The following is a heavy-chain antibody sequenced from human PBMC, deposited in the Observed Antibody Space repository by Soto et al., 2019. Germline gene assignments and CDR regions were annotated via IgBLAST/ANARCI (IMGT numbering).Heavy chain of an antibody. D-gene: IGHD5-18*01. J-gene: IGHJ6*02. CDR3: AREYSYGYYYYYAIDV. CDR2: IYSGGST. Sequence: EVQLVESGGGLIQPGGSLRLSCAASGFTVSSNYMSWVRQAPGKGLEWVSAIYSGGSTYYADSVKGRFTISRDNSKNTLYLQMNSLRAEDTAVYYCAREYSYGYYYYYAIDVWGQGTTVTVSS. V-gene: IGHV3-53*01. CDR1: GFTVSSNY.